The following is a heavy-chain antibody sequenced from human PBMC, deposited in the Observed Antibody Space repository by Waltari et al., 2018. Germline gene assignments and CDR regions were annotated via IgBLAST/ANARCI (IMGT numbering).Heavy chain of an antibody. CDR2: INPNGGST. CDR3: AREYCGGDCRVFDF. CDR1: RDAITEHY. D-gene: IGHD2-21*02. Sequence: LVQSGAEVMKPGASVKVSCKVSRDAITEHYIHWVRQAPGQGLEWMGWINPNGGSTHSAQRYRGRITMTGDTSMTTSYMGLSGLRSDDTAVYYCAREYCGGDCRVFDFWGQGTLVTVSS. J-gene: IGHJ4*02. V-gene: IGHV1-2*02.